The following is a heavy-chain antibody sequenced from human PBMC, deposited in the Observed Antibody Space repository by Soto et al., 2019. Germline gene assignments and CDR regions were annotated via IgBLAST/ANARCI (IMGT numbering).Heavy chain of an antibody. CDR3: ARDLAAGDH. Sequence: QVQLVQSGAEVKKPGASVKVSCTASGYTFTNYYIHRVRQAPGQGLEWMGIINPTSGSTNYAQKFQGRVTLTYDTSTTTVYMELSGLRSEDTAVLYCARDLAAGDHWGQGTLVTVSS. D-gene: IGHD6-13*01. CDR1: GYTFTNYY. J-gene: IGHJ4*02. V-gene: IGHV1-46*01. CDR2: INPTSGST.